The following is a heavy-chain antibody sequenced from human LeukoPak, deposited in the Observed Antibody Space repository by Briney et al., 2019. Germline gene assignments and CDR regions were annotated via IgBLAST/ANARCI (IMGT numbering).Heavy chain of an antibody. V-gene: IGHV3-30*18. CDR3: AKTVNFYDSCRLDY. J-gene: IGHJ4*02. CDR1: GVTFSNYG. D-gene: IGHD3-22*01. Sequence: PGRSLRLSCAASGVTFSNYGMHWVRQAPGKGLEWVAFISHDGNDQYYADSVKGRFTISRDNSKNTLYLQTNSLRPEDTAVYYCAKTVNFYDSCRLDYWGQGALVTVSS. CDR2: ISHDGNDQ.